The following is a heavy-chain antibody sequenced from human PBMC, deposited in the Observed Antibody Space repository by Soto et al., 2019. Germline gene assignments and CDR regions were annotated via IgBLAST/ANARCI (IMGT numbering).Heavy chain of an antibody. CDR3: ARAPQRYNWFDP. J-gene: IGHJ5*02. CDR1: GCSISSYY. Sequence: QVQLQESGPGLVKPSETLSLTCTVSGCSISSYYWSWIRQPPGKGLEWIGYIYYSGSTNYNPSLKSRVTISVDTSKNQFSLKLSSVTAADTAVYYCARAPQRYNWFDPWGQGTLVTVSS. CDR2: IYYSGST. V-gene: IGHV4-59*01.